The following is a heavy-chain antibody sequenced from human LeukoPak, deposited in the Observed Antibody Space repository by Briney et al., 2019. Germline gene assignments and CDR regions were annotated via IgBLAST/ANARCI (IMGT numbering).Heavy chain of an antibody. CDR2: ISYDGSNE. Sequence: GGSLRLSCAASGFTFSVYGMHWVRQAPGKGLEWVAVISYDGSNEYYADSVKGRFTISRDNSKNTPYLQMNSLRAEDTAVYYCAKGSGYNFDYWGQGTLVTVSS. CDR3: AKGSGYNFDY. V-gene: IGHV3-30*18. D-gene: IGHD3-22*01. CDR1: GFTFSVYG. J-gene: IGHJ4*02.